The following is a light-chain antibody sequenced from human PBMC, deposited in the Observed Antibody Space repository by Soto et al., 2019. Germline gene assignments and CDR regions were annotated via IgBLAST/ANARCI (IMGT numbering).Light chain of an antibody. CDR2: HAS. J-gene: IGKJ1*01. CDR1: QSIRNW. Sequence: DIQMTQSPSPLPASVGDRVTITCRASQSIRNWLAWYQQKPGTAPKVLIYHASNLQSGVPSRFSGSGSGTDFTLTISRLEPEDFAVYYCQQYGSSPRTFGQGTKVDIK. CDR3: QQYGSSPRT. V-gene: IGKV1-5*01.